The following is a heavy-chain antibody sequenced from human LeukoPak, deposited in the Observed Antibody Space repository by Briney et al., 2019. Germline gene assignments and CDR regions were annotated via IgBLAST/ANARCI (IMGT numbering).Heavy chain of an antibody. CDR1: GYTFTDYY. Sequence: GATVKISCKASGYTFTDYYMHWVQQAPGKGLEWMGRVDPEDGETIYAEKFQGRVTITADTSTDTAYMELSSLRSEDTAVYYCAREYSSSSPHYWGQGTLVTVSS. CDR3: AREYSSSSPHY. J-gene: IGHJ4*02. V-gene: IGHV1-69-2*01. D-gene: IGHD6-6*01. CDR2: VDPEDGET.